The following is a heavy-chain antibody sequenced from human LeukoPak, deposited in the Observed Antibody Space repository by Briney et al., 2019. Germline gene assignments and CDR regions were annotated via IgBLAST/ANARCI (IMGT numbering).Heavy chain of an antibody. CDR1: GGSISSSNW. D-gene: IGHD3-9*01. CDR2: IYHSGST. Sequence: SETLSLTCAVSGGSISSSNWWSWVRQPPGKGLEWIGEIYHSGSTNYNPSLKSRVTISVDKSKNQFSLKLSSVTAADTAVYYCARGSRVLRYFDWLFPERHFDYWGQGTLVTVSS. J-gene: IGHJ4*02. V-gene: IGHV4-4*02. CDR3: ARGSRVLRYFDWLFPERHFDY.